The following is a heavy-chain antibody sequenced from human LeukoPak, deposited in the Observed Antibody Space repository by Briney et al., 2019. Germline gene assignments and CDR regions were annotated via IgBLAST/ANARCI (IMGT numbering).Heavy chain of an antibody. D-gene: IGHD5-18*01. V-gene: IGHV4-4*07. Sequence: PSETLSLTCTVSGGSISSYYWSWIRQPAGKGLEWIGRIYTSGSTNYNPSLKSRVTMSVDTSKNQFSLKLSSVTAADTAVYYCAREWIPGHYYYYMDVWGKGTTVTISS. CDR2: IYTSGST. J-gene: IGHJ6*03. CDR3: AREWIPGHYYYYMDV. CDR1: GGSISSYY.